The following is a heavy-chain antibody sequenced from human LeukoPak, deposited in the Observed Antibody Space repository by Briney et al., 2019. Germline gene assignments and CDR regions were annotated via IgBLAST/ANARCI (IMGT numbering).Heavy chain of an antibody. CDR3: AKAEWLPNWFDP. J-gene: IGHJ5*02. V-gene: IGHV4-59*08. CDR2: IYYSGST. CDR1: GGSISPYY. Sequence: SETLSLTCTVSGGSISPYYWSWIRQPPGKGLEWIGYIYYSGSTNYNPSLESRVTISVDTSKNQLSLRLRSVTAADTAVYYCAKAEWLPNWFDPWGQGTLVTVSS. D-gene: IGHD3-3*01.